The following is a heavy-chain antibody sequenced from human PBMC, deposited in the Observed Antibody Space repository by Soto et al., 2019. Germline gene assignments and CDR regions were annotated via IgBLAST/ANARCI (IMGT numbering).Heavy chain of an antibody. V-gene: IGHV1-58*01. D-gene: IGHD3-3*01. CDR3: AAGRFLEWLSPQEYYYYGMDV. Sequence: VKVSYKDSRIAFTVYAVQWVRQARGQRIEWIGWIVVGSGNTNYAQKFQERVTITRDMSTSTAYMELSSLRSEDTAVYYCAAGRFLEWLSPQEYYYYGMDVWGQGTTVTVSS. CDR1: RIAFTVYA. J-gene: IGHJ6*02. CDR2: IVVGSGNT.